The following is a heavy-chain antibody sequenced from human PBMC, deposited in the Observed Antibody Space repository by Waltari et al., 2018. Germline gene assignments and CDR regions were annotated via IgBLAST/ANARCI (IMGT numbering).Heavy chain of an antibody. V-gene: IGHV4-34*01. J-gene: IGHJ6*02. CDR3: ARSLGATHYYYYGMDV. CDR2: INHSGST. Sequence: QVQLQQWGAGLLKPSETLSLTCAVYGGSFSGYSWSWIRQPPGKGLEWIGEINHSGSTNYNPSLKSRVTISVDTTKNQFSLKLSSVTAADTAVYYCARSLGATHYYYYGMDVWGQGTTVTVSS. D-gene: IGHD3-16*01. CDR1: GGSFSGYS.